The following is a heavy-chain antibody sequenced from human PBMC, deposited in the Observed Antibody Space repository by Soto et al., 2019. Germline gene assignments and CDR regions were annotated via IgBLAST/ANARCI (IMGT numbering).Heavy chain of an antibody. CDR2: ISASGSST. Sequence: EVPLLESGGGLVQPGGSLRLSCAASGFNFISYAMNWVRQAPGKGLECVSDISASGSSTYYADSVKGRFTISRDNSRSTSDGQMYSLGAEDTDIYYWAKGGYWSDSICYPGCDYWGQGTLVIVSS. V-gene: IGHV3-23*01. CDR3: AKGGYWSDSICYPGCDY. CDR1: GFNFISYA. D-gene: IGHD2-15*01. J-gene: IGHJ4*02.